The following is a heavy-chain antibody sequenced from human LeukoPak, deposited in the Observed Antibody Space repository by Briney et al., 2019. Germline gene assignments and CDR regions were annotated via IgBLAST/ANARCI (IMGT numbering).Heavy chain of an antibody. CDR3: AREYSSGWCLAY. J-gene: IGHJ4*02. CDR1: GFMFSDYY. CDR2: ISSSSSYT. D-gene: IGHD6-19*01. V-gene: IGHV3-11*05. Sequence: GGSLRLSCAAPGFMFSDYYMSKIRQAPGKGLEWVSYISSSSSYTNYADSVKGRFTISRDNAKNSLYLQMNSLRAEATAVYYCAREYSSGWCLAYWGQGTLVTVSS.